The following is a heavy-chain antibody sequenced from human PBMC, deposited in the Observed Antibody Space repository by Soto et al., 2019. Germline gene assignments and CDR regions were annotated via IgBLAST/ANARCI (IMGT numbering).Heavy chain of an antibody. J-gene: IGHJ4*02. CDR3: NRGSEYDFWSGYL. CDR2: IVPMFGTS. Sequence: QERLVQSGAEVRKPGSSVKVSCKVTGGTSTRYAINWVRQAPGQGLEWMGGIVPMFGTSKYAQKVQGRVKITADTSTNIAYMELRSLRSEDTAVYSCNRGSEYDFWSGYLWGQGTLVSVSS. V-gene: IGHV1-69*06. D-gene: IGHD3-3*01. CDR1: GGTSTRYA.